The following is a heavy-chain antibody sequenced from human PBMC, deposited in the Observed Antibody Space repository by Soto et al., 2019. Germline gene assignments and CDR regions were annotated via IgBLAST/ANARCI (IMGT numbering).Heavy chain of an antibody. V-gene: IGHV1-2*02. J-gene: IGHJ6*02. CDR1: GYTFTGYY. Sequence: ASVKVSCKASGYTFTGYYMHWVRQAPGQGLEWMGWINPNSGGTNYAQKFQGRVTMTRDTSISTAYMELSRLRSDDTAVYYCARNPGGSSSPPHYYYYYGMDVWGQGTTVTVSS. CDR3: ARNPGGSSSPPHYYYYYGMDV. CDR2: INPNSGGT. D-gene: IGHD6-6*01.